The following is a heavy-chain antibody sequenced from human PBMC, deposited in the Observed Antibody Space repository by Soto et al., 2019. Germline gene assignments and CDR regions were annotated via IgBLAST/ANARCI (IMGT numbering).Heavy chain of an antibody. CDR2: LSYTGTSNNP. CDR1: GASISDSDHY. CDR3: ARSGRSLLDY. D-gene: IGHD1-26*01. J-gene: IGHJ4*02. Sequence: QVQLQESGPGLVKASQTLSLTCTVSGASISDSDHYWRCIRQPPGKVLEWIGHLSYTGTSNNPYYNPSLQGRPTLSVDTSKTQFSLNMTSVTAADTAVYFSARSGRSLLDYWGQGALVSVSS. V-gene: IGHV4-30-4*01.